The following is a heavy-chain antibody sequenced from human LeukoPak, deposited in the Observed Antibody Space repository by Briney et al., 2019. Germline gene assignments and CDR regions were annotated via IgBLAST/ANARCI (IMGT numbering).Heavy chain of an antibody. Sequence: ASVKVSCKASGYTFTSYYMHWVRQAPGQGLEWMGIINPSGGSTSYAQKFQGRVTMTRDTSTSTVYMELRSLRSDDTAVYYCARVGMAGVPAAMIYYYYMDVWGKGTTVTVSS. V-gene: IGHV1-46*01. D-gene: IGHD2-2*01. J-gene: IGHJ6*03. CDR2: INPSGGST. CDR3: ARVGMAGVPAAMIYYYYMDV. CDR1: GYTFTSYY.